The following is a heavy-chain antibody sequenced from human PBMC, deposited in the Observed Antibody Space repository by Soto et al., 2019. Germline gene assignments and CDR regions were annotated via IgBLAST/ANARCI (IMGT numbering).Heavy chain of an antibody. V-gene: IGHV3-9*01. D-gene: IGHD6-13*01. J-gene: IGHJ4*02. CDR2: ISWNSGSI. CDR1: GFTFDDYA. CDR3: ATAAGTGY. Sequence: GXSPRLSCAASGFTFDDYAMHWVRQAPGKGLEWVSGISWNSGSIGYADSVKGRFTISRDNAKKSLSLQMNSLRAEYTALYYCATAAGTGYWGQGTLVTVSS.